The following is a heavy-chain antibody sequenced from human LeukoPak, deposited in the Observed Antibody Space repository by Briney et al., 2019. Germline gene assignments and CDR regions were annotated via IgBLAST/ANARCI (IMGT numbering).Heavy chain of an antibody. D-gene: IGHD6-6*01. CDR3: ISSGARATNADY. CDR1: GFTFTNAW. V-gene: IGHV3-15*01. Sequence: PGGSLRRSCAASGFTFTNAWVSWVRQAPGKGREWLGRIKGKADAGATHYAAPAKARFTISRDDSKSTVSLQVNSVGTEDTAVYYCISSGARATNADYWGQGNLVTVSS. J-gene: IGHJ4*02. CDR2: IKGKADAGAT.